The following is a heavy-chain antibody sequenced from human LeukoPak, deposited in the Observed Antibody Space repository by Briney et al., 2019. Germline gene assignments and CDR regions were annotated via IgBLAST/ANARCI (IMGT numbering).Heavy chain of an antibody. CDR1: QSIFSNYC. Sequence: ASVKVSCKASQSIFSNYCMHYLRQAPGQGLEWMGIINPRGGSTEYAQTFQGRVSMTRDTSTNTIYMHLSSLRSDDTAIYYCAKSLAVARVFDIWGQGTMVTVSS. CDR2: INPRGGST. CDR3: AKSLAVARVFDI. J-gene: IGHJ3*02. D-gene: IGHD6-19*01. V-gene: IGHV1-46*01.